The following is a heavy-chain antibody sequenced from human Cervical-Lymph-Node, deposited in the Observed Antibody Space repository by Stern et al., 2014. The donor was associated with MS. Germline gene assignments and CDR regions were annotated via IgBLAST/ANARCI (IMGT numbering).Heavy chain of an antibody. Sequence: VQLVESGGGVVQPGRSLRLSCAASGFTFSSSGMHWVRQAPGKGLEWVAVIWDDGSNTYYADSVKGRLPISRDNSKNTLYLQMNSLRAEDTAVYYCARSSSPSPYYYYGMDVWGQGTTVTVSS. V-gene: IGHV3-33*01. D-gene: IGHD6-13*01. CDR3: ARSSSPSPYYYYGMDV. J-gene: IGHJ6*02. CDR1: GFTFSSSG. CDR2: IWDDGSNT.